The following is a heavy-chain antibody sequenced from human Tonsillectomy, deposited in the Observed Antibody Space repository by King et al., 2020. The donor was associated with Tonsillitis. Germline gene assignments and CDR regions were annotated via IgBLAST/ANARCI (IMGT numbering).Heavy chain of an antibody. J-gene: IGHJ3*02. D-gene: IGHD3-22*01. Sequence: VQLVESGTEVKKPGAAVKVSCKASGYTLINYYIHWVRRAPGQGLEWMGMIDPSGGSTNYAQRFRDRLSMTTDTSTSTVYMELRSLRSEDPAVYFCAREYYDRSVSYDGAFDIWGLGTMVTVSS. V-gene: IGHV1-46*01. CDR3: AREYYDRSVSYDGAFDI. CDR2: IDPSGGST. CDR1: GYTLINYY.